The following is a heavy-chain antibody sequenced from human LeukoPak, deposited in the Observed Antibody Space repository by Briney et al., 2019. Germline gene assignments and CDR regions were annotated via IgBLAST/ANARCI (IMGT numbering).Heavy chain of an antibody. J-gene: IGHJ1*01. D-gene: IGHD2-2*01. V-gene: IGHV3-64*01. CDR1: GFDFSTYA. CDR2: ISKSGDDT. CDR3: ARIPEY. Sequence: GGSLRLSCAASGFDFSTYAMHWVRLTPGKGLEFASAISKSGDDTSYGNDVKGRFTISRDNIKNTVDLEMGSLRVDDTGVYYCARIPEYWGQGTVVTVSS.